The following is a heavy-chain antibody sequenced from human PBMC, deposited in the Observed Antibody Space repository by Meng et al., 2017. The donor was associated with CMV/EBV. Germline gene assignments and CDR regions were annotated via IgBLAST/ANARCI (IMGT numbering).Heavy chain of an antibody. CDR2: ISSSGSTI. CDR1: GFTFSDYY. J-gene: IGHJ6*02. V-gene: IGHV3-11*04. Sequence: GESLKISCAASGFTFSDYYMSWIRQAPGKGLEWVSYISSSGSTIYYADSVKGRFTISRDNAKNSLYLQMNSLRAEDTAVYYCASEGYYDFWSGYAYYYYYGMDVWGQGTTVTVSS. D-gene: IGHD3-3*01. CDR3: ASEGYYDFWSGYAYYYYYGMDV.